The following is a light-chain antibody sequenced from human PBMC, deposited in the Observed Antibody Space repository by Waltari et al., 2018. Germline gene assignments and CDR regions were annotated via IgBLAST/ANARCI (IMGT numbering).Light chain of an antibody. CDR3: QQYSSLHQT. CDR2: GAS. Sequence: EIVLTQSPGTLSLSPGERATLSCRASQSLSGSYLAWYQQKPGQAPRLLLYGASSRAAAIPDRFSGSGSGTDFTLTISRREPEDFAVDCCQQYSSLHQTFGQGTKVEIK. J-gene: IGKJ1*01. V-gene: IGKV3-20*01. CDR1: QSLSGSY.